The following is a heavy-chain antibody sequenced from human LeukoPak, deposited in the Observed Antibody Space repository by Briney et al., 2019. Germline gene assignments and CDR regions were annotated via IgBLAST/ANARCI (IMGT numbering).Heavy chain of an antibody. Sequence: GGSLRLSCAASGFTFSTYAVNWVRQAPGKGLEWVSGINGGGGGTYYADSVKGRFTISRDNSKNTLYLQMSSLRAEDTAVYYCAKVSGYTSGWYVDFDCWGQGSLVTGSS. CDR1: GFTFSTYA. J-gene: IGHJ4*02. V-gene: IGHV3-23*01. CDR3: AKVSGYTSGWYVDFDC. D-gene: IGHD6-19*01. CDR2: INGGGGGT.